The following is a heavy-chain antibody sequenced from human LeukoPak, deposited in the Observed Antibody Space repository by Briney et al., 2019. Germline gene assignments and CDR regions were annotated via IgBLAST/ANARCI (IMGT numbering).Heavy chain of an antibody. CDR3: ARDSGEGGTSDY. V-gene: IGHV3-48*04. Sequence: GESLRLSCVASGFTFSSYSMNWVRQAPGKGLEWVSHINIVNNAIYYSDSVKGRFTISRDSAKNSLYLQMNSLRAEDTAVYYCARDSGEGGTSDYWGQGALVSVSS. CDR2: INIVNNAI. D-gene: IGHD1-26*01. J-gene: IGHJ4*02. CDR1: GFTFSSYS.